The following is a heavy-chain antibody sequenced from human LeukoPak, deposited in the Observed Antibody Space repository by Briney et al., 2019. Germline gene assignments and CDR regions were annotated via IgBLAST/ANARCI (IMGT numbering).Heavy chain of an antibody. CDR2: IYSGGST. CDR3: AKRDGYNSGAFHI. CDR1: GFTISSNY. D-gene: IGHD5-24*01. Sequence: PGGSLRLSCAASGFTISSNYMSWVRQAPGKGLEWVSVIYSGGSTYYADSVKGRFTISRDNSKNTLYLQMNSLRAEDTAVYYCAKRDGYNSGAFHIWGQGTMVTVSS. V-gene: IGHV3-53*01. J-gene: IGHJ3*02.